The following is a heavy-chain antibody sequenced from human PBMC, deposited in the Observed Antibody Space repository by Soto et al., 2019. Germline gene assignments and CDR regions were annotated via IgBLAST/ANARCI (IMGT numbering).Heavy chain of an antibody. CDR3: ARDYDILTCYYGIYYYYGMDV. Sequence: GGSLRLSCAASGFTFSSYWMHWVRQAPGKGLVWVSRINSDGSSTSYADSVKGRFTISRDNAKNTLYLQMNSLRAEDTAVYYCARDYDILTCYYGIYYYYGMDVWGQGTTVTV. D-gene: IGHD3-9*01. J-gene: IGHJ6*02. CDR1: GFTFSSYW. V-gene: IGHV3-74*01. CDR2: INSDGSST.